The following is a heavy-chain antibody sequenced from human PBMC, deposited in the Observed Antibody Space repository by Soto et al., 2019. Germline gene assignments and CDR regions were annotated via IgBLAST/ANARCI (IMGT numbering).Heavy chain of an antibody. CDR3: ARDRGSYALDY. D-gene: IGHD1-26*01. Sequence: QVQLVQSGAEVKKPGASVKVSCKASGYTFTSYGISWVRQAPGQGLEWMGWISANNGNTNYVQKFQGRVTMTTDTPTSTAYRELRSLRSDDTAVYYCARDRGSYALDYWGQGTLVTVSS. CDR2: ISANNGNT. V-gene: IGHV1-18*01. J-gene: IGHJ4*02. CDR1: GYTFTSYG.